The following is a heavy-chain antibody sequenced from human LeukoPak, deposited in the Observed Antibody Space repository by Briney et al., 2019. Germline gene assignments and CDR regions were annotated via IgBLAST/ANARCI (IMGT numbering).Heavy chain of an antibody. V-gene: IGHV3-66*02. J-gene: IGHJ3*02. CDR1: GFTFSSYW. CDR3: ARGNAFDI. Sequence: GGSLRLSCAASGFTFSSYWMHWVRQAPGKGLEWVSVVYSGGSTYYADSVKGRFTISRDNSKNTLYLQMNSLRAEDTAVYYCARGNAFDIWGQGTMVTVSS. CDR2: VYSGGST.